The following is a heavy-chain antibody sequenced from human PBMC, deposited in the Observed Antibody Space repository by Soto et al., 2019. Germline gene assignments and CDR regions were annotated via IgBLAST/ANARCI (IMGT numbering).Heavy chain of an antibody. CDR1: GYTFTSYD. CDR3: ARGMPPRFSSSGYYFDY. CDR2: MNPNSGNT. D-gene: IGHD3-22*01. J-gene: IGHJ4*02. Sequence: ASVKVSRKASGYTFTSYDINWVRQATGQGLEWMGWMNPNSGNTGYAQKFQGRVTMTRNTSISTAYMELSSLRSEDTAVYYCARGMPPRFSSSGYYFDYWGQGTLVTVSS. V-gene: IGHV1-8*01.